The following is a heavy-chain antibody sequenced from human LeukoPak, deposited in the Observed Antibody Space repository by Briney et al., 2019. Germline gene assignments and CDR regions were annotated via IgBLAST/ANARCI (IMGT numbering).Heavy chain of an antibody. V-gene: IGHV3-23*01. CDR1: GFTFSSYA. Sequence: GSLRLSCAGSGFTFSSYAMSWVRQAPGKGLEWVSSISGSGGSTHYADSVKGRFTISRDKTKNTLYLQMNSLRAEDTAVYYCAKSAYYDASGYYREYYFDYWGQGTLVTVSS. CDR3: AKSAYYDASGYYREYYFDY. D-gene: IGHD3-22*01. J-gene: IGHJ4*02. CDR2: ISGSGGST.